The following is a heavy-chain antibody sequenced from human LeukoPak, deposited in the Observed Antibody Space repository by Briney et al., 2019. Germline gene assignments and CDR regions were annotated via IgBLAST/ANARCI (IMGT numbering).Heavy chain of an antibody. CDR1: GFTFSSYA. J-gene: IGHJ4*02. CDR2: ISYDGSNK. CDR3: AKDSPVATR. Sequence: GGSLRLSCAASGFTFSSYAMHWVRQAPGKGLEWVAVISYDGSNKYYADSVKGRFTISRDNSKNTLYLQMNSLRAEDTAVYYCAKDSPVATRWGQGTLVTVSS. V-gene: IGHV3-30-3*01. D-gene: IGHD2-15*01.